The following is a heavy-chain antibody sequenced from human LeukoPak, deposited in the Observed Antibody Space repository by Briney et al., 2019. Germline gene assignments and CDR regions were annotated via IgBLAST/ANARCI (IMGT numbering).Heavy chain of an antibody. Sequence: GGSLRLSCAASGFIFNNYAMIWVRLAPGKGLEWVSSISGGGVGTYYAGSVKGRFTISRDNSENTLYLQMNSLRAEDTALYYCARKQGGSWTLDYWGQGTLVTVSS. CDR3: ARKQGGSWTLDY. J-gene: IGHJ4*02. CDR1: GFIFNNYA. V-gene: IGHV3-23*01. CDR2: ISGGGVGT. D-gene: IGHD6-13*01.